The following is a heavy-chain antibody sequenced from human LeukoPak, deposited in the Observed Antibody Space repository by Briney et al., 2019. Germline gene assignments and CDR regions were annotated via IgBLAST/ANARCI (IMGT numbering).Heavy chain of an antibody. J-gene: IGHJ6*03. CDR2: INPNSGGT. CDR1: GYTFTSYY. CDR3: ARITMATYYYYYMDV. V-gene: IGHV1-2*02. Sequence: ASVKVSCKASGYTFTSYYMHWVRQAPGQGLEWMGWINPNSGGTNYAQKFQGRVTMTRDTSISTAYMELSRLRSDDTAVYYCARITMATYYYYYMDVWGKGTTVTVSS. D-gene: IGHD3-10*01.